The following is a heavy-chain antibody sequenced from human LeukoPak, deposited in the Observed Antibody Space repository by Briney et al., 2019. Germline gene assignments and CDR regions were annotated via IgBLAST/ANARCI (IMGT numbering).Heavy chain of an antibody. CDR3: AKVGSGWYYYFDY. D-gene: IGHD6-19*01. CDR2: ISGSGGST. J-gene: IGHJ4*02. V-gene: IGHV3-23*01. Sequence: GGSLRLSCAASGFTFSSYGMSWVRQAPGKGLEWVSAISGSGGSTYYADSVKGRFTISRDNSKNTLYLQMNSLRAEDTAVYYCAKVGSGWYYYFDYWGQGTPVAVSS. CDR1: GFTFSSYG.